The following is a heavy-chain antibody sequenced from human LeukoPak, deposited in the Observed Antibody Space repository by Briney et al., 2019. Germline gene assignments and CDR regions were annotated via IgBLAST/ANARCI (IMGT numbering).Heavy chain of an antibody. V-gene: IGHV4-34*01. Sequence: SETLSLTCAVYGGSFSGYYWSWIRQPPGKGLEWIGEINHSGSTNYNPSLKSRVTISVDTSKNQFSLKLSSVTAADTAVYYCASSALEQWLVRIDYWGQGTLVTVSS. CDR2: INHSGST. CDR3: ASSALEQWLVRIDY. D-gene: IGHD6-19*01. CDR1: GGSFSGYY. J-gene: IGHJ4*02.